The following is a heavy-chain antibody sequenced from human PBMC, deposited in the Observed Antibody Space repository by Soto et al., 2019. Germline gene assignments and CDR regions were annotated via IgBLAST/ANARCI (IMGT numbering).Heavy chain of an antibody. Sequence: SETLSLTCTVSGGSISNFYWSWIRQPPGKGLEWIGYISYSGNTNYNPSLKSRVSISVDTSKNQLSLNLTSVTAADTAVYYCARDPMVLSRSYFDSWGQGTPVTVSS. CDR1: GGSISNFY. CDR3: ARDPMVLSRSYFDS. J-gene: IGHJ4*02. D-gene: IGHD2-8*01. V-gene: IGHV4-59*01. CDR2: ISYSGNT.